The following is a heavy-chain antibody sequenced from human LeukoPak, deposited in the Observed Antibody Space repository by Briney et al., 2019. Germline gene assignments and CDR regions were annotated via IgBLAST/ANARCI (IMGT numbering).Heavy chain of an antibody. Sequence: GGSLRLSYAASGFTFSSYAMSWVGQAPGKGLEWVSAICGSGGSTYYADSLKGRFTISRDNSKSTLYMQMNSLRAEHTAVYYCAKDKAHIVVVVAATQGFDYWGQGTLVTVSS. D-gene: IGHD2-15*01. CDR1: GFTFSSYA. CDR3: AKDKAHIVVVVAATQGFDY. CDR2: ICGSGGST. J-gene: IGHJ4*02. V-gene: IGHV3-23*01.